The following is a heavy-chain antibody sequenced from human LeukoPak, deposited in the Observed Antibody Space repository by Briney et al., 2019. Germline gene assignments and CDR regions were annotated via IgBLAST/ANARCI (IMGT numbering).Heavy chain of an antibody. CDR3: ARDYYKNFDY. V-gene: IGHV3-74*01. J-gene: IGHJ4*02. D-gene: IGHD3-22*01. Sequence: QPGGSLRLSCAASGFTFRSYWMHWVRQAPGKGLVWVSRIKGDGSAASYADSVKGRFTISRDNAKNSLYLQMNSLRAEDTAVYYCARDYYKNFDYWGQGTLVTVSS. CDR1: GFTFRSYW. CDR2: IKGDGSAA.